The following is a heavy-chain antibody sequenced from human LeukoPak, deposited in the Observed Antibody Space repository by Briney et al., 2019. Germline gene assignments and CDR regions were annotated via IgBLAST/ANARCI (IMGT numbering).Heavy chain of an antibody. CDR2: INHSGST. Sequence: SETLSLTCAVYGGSFSDYYWSWIRQPPGKGLEWIGEINHSGSTNYNPSLKSRVTISVHTSKNQFSLKLSSVTAADTAVYYCARGGYSYGRDYWGQGTLVTVSS. V-gene: IGHV4-34*01. CDR1: GGSFSDYY. D-gene: IGHD5-18*01. CDR3: ARGGYSYGRDY. J-gene: IGHJ4*02.